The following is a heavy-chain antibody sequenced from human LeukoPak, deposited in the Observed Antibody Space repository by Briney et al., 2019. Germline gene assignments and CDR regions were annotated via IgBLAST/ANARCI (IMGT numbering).Heavy chain of an antibody. CDR2: ISGSGGGT. Sequence: PGGSLRLSCAASRFTFSTYAMSWVRQAPGTGLGWVSAISGSGGGTYYADSVKGRFTISRDNSKNTLYLQMSSLRAEDTAIYYCAKDSCSSTTCYWDYWGQGTLVTVSS. V-gene: IGHV3-23*01. D-gene: IGHD2-2*01. J-gene: IGHJ4*02. CDR3: AKDSCSSTTCYWDY. CDR1: RFTFSTYA.